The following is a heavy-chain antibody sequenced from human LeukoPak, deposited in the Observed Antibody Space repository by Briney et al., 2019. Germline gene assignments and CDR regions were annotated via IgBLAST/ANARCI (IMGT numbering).Heavy chain of an antibody. CDR3: AKQLGYCSDGSCYFPY. V-gene: IGHV3-23*01. D-gene: IGHD2-15*01. CDR1: GFTFSGYA. CDR2: IGGSGGNT. Sequence: GGSLRLSCAASGFTFSGYAMSWVRQAPGKGLEWVSAIGGSGGNTYYADSVQGRFTISRDNSKSTLCLQMNSLRAEDTAVYYCAKQLGYCSDGSCYFPYWGQGTLVTVSS. J-gene: IGHJ4*02.